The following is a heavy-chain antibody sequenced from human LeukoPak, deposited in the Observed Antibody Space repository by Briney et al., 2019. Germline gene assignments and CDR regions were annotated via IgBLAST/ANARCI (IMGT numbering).Heavy chain of an antibody. CDR2: IYYSGST. CDR3: ARDRWELLSDAFDI. V-gene: IGHV4-34*01. D-gene: IGHD2-15*01. J-gene: IGHJ3*02. CDR1: GGSFSGYY. Sequence: SETLSLTCAVYGGSFSGYYWSWIRQPPGKGLEWIGSIYYSGSTYYNPSLKSRVTISVDTSKNQFSLKLSSVTAADTAVYFCARDRWELLSDAFDIWGQGTMVTVSS.